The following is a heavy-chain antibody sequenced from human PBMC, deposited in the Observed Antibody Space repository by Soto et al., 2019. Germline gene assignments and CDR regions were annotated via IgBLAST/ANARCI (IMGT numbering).Heavy chain of an antibody. CDR1: GFTFSSYS. CDR3: ARGDIVVVVAVTGYMDV. J-gene: IGHJ6*03. Sequence: PGGSLRLSCAASGFTFSSYSMNWVRQAPGKGLEWVSSISSSSSYIYYADSVKGRFTISRDNAKNSLYLQMNSLRAEDTAVYYCARGDIVVVVAVTGYMDVWGKGTTVTVSS. CDR2: ISSSSSYI. D-gene: IGHD2-15*01. V-gene: IGHV3-21*01.